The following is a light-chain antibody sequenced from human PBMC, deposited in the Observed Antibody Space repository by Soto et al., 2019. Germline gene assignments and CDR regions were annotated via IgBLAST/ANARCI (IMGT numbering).Light chain of an antibody. V-gene: IGLV2-23*01. CDR1: SSVVGSYNL. Sequence: QSALTQPASVSGSPGQSITISCTGTSSVVGSYNLVSWYQQHPGKAPKLMIYEDNKRPSGVSNRFSVSKSGYTASLTISGLQAEDEADYYCCSYARTSTYVFGGGTKVTVL. CDR2: EDN. CDR3: CSYARTSTYV. J-gene: IGLJ1*01.